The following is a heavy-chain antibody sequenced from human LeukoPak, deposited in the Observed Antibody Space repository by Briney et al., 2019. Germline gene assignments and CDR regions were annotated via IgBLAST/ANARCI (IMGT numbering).Heavy chain of an antibody. CDR3: ARLNWGFAEY. D-gene: IGHD7-27*01. CDR2: IYYSGST. Sequence: SETLSLTCTISGGSISSSSYYSGWIRQPPGKGLEWIGSIYYSGSTYYNPSLKSRVTISVDTSKNQFSLKLSSVTAAETAVYYCARLNWGFAEYWGQGTLVTVSS. V-gene: IGHV4-39*01. J-gene: IGHJ4*02. CDR1: GGSISSSSYY.